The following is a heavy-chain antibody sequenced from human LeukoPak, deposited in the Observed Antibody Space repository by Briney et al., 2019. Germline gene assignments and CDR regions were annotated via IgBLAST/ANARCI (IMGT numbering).Heavy chain of an antibody. CDR2: IYYSGST. Sequence: PSETLSLTCTVSGGSISSYYWSWIRQPPGKGLEWIGYIYYSGSTNYNPSLKSRVTISVDTSKNQFSLKLSSVTAADTAVYYCARGRRVWSTPYSSYFDYWGQGTLVTVSS. V-gene: IGHV4-59*12. CDR3: ARGRRVWSTPYSSYFDY. J-gene: IGHJ4*02. CDR1: GGSISSYY. D-gene: IGHD2-21*01.